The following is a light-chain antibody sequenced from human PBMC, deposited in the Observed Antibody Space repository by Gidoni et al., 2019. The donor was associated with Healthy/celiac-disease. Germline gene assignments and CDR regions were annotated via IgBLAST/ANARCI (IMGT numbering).Light chain of an antibody. CDR1: QSISSY. Sequence: DIQMTQSPSSLSASVGDRVTITCRASQSISSYLNCYQQKPGNAPKLLIYAASSLQSGVPSRFRGSGSGTDFNLTISSMQHEDFETEYCQQSYSTTGVTFGPGTKVDIK. J-gene: IGKJ3*01. CDR3: QQSYSTTGVT. V-gene: IGKV1-39*01. CDR2: AAS.